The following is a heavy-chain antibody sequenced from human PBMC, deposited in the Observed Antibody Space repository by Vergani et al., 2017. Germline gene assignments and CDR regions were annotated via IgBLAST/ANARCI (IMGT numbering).Heavy chain of an antibody. V-gene: IGHV1-69*02. D-gene: IGHD2-2*01. CDR3: ARVPSNYCSSTSCQSPYYYYYMDV. CDR2: IIPILGIA. J-gene: IGHJ6*03. Sequence: QVQLVQSGSELKKPGASVKVSCKASGGTFSSYTISWVRQAPGQGLEWMGRIIPILGIANYAQKFQGRVTITADKSTSTAYMELSSLRSEDTAVYYCARVPSNYCSSTSCQSPYYYYYMDVWGKGTTVTVSS. CDR1: GGTFSSYT.